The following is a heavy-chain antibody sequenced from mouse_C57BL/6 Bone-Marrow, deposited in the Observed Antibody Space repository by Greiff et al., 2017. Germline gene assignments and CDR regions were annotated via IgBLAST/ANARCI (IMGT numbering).Heavy chain of an antibody. CDR2: IHPNSGSP. Sequence: QVQLLQPGAELVKPGASVKLSCKASGFTFTSYWMHWVKQRPGQGLEWIGMIHPNSGSPNYNETFKSKTTLTVDNSSSTADMQLSSLTSEDSAVYYSARDPNRVYYFDDGGQGTTLTVSS. CDR3: ARDPNRVYYFDD. CDR1: GFTFTSYW. J-gene: IGHJ2*01. V-gene: IGHV1-64*01. D-gene: IGHD4-1*01.